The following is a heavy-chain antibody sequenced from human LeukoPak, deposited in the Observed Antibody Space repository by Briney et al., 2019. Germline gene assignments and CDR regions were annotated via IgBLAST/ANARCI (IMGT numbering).Heavy chain of an antibody. J-gene: IGHJ4*02. CDR2: IRYDANNK. V-gene: IGHV3-30*02. Sequence: GGSLRLSCAASGFTFSSYAMHWVRQAPGKGLEWVTFIRYDANNKYYADSVKGRFTISRDNSKNTLYLQMSSLRAEDTAVYYCARGGYYNILTGFRSTVLGFDYWGRGALVTVSS. CDR1: GFTFSSYA. CDR3: ARGGYYNILTGFRSTVLGFDY. D-gene: IGHD3-9*01.